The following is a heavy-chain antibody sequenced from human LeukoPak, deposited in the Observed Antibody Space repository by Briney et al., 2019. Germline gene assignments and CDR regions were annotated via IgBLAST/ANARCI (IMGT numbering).Heavy chain of an antibody. CDR1: GGPISNYW. Sequence: SETLSLTGTVSGGPISNYWRSGIRPPPGKGLDGIGYVFDSRSTNYNHSLKSRVTISVDTSKKQFSLKLSSVTAADTAVYYCAGGYSSSWNYFDYWGQGTLVSVSS. CDR3: AGGYSSSWNYFDY. CDR2: VFDSRST. V-gene: IGHV4-59*01. D-gene: IGHD6-13*01. J-gene: IGHJ4*02.